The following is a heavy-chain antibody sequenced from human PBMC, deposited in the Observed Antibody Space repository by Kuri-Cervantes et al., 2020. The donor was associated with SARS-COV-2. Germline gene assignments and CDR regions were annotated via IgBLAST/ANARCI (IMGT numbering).Heavy chain of an antibody. D-gene: IGHD3-3*01. Sequence: ESLKISCAASGFTFSSYSMNWVRQAPGKGLEWIGSIYYSGSTYYNPSLKSRVTISVDTSKNQFSLKLSSVTAADTAVYYCTGGIFGIFIRDWGQGILVTVSS. CDR3: TGGIFGIFIRD. CDR2: IYYSGST. J-gene: IGHJ4*01. CDR1: GFTFSSYSMN. V-gene: IGHV4-59*05.